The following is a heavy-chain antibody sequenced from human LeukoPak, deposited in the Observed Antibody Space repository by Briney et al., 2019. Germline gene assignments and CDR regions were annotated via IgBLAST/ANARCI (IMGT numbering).Heavy chain of an antibody. CDR1: GFTVSSNY. J-gene: IGHJ4*02. CDR2: IYSGGST. D-gene: IGHD4-17*01. Sequence: GSLRLSCAASGFTVSSNYMSWVRRAPGKGLEWVSVIYSGGSTYYADSVKGRFTISRDNSKNTLYLQMNSLRAEDTAVYYCARAGVYGDYGFDYWGQGTLVTVSS. V-gene: IGHV3-66*02. CDR3: ARAGVYGDYGFDY.